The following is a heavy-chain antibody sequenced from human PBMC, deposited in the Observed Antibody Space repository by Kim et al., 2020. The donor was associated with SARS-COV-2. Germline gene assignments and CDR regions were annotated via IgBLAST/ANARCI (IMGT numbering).Heavy chain of an antibody. Sequence: GGSLRLSCAASGFSFGSYAMHWVRQAPGEGLEWVALTGYDGSSEYYADSVKGRFKISRDNSKNTLFLEMNRLRPEDAAVYYCARAGSSGFLFYYYYMDVWGKGTTGSVS. J-gene: IGHJ6*03. V-gene: IGHV3-30-3*01. CDR1: GFSFGSYA. CDR2: TGYDGSSE. D-gene: IGHD3-22*01. CDR3: ARAGSSGFLFYYYYMDV.